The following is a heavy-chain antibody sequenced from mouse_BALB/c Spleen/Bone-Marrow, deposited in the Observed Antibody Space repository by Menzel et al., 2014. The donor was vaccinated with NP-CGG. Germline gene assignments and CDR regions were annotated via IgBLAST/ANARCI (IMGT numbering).Heavy chain of an antibody. V-gene: IGHV1-20*02. CDR2: INPYNGDT. D-gene: IGHD2-10*02. CDR1: GYSFTGYF. CDR3: ARYGNYPYFDY. Sequence: VQLKQSGPELVKPGASVKISCKASGYSFTGYFMNWVMQSHGKSLEWIGRINPYNGDTFYNQKFKGKATLTVDKSSSTAHMELRSLASEDSAVYCCARYGNYPYFDYWGQGTTLTVSS. J-gene: IGHJ2*01.